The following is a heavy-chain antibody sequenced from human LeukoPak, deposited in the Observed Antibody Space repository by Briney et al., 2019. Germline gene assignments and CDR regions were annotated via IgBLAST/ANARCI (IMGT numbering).Heavy chain of an antibody. Sequence: GGSLRLSCAASGFTFSSYSMNWVRQAPAKGQERAAVITYHQNNKYHAHPEKTRPTITRHNPKNTQYLQMNSLRAEDTAVYYCATDTGSTSGDYWGQGTLVTVSS. CDR3: ATDTGSTSGDY. J-gene: IGHJ4*02. CDR2: ITYHQNNK. V-gene: IGHV3-30*03. CDR1: GFTFSSYS. D-gene: IGHD2-15*01.